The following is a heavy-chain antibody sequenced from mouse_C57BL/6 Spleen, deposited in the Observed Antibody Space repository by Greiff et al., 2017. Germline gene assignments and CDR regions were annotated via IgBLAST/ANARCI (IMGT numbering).Heavy chain of an antibody. CDR3: ARDSRIYYYTMDY. J-gene: IGHJ4*01. Sequence: EVQRVESGGGLVKPGGSLKLSCAASGFTFSSYAMSWVRQTQEKRLEWVATISDGGSYTYYPDNVKGRFTISRDNAKNNLYLQMSHLKSEDTAMYYCARDSRIYYYTMDYWGQGTSVTVSS. V-gene: IGHV5-4*01. CDR1: GFTFSSYA. CDR2: ISDGGSYT.